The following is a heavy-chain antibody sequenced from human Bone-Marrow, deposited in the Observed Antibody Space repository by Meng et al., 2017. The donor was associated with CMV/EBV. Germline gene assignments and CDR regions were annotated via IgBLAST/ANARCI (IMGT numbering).Heavy chain of an antibody. Sequence: SETLSLTCIVSGGSISSYYWSWMRQSPGKGLEWIGYIYYSGSTNYNPSLKSRITISLDTSKNQFSLKLRSVTAADTAVYYCARVRGYCSSTSCWGRGTDYYHYGMDVWGQGTTVTVSS. CDR1: GGSISSYY. CDR3: ARVRGYCSSTSCWGRGTDYYHYGMDV. V-gene: IGHV4-59*01. J-gene: IGHJ6*02. CDR2: IYYSGST. D-gene: IGHD2-2*01.